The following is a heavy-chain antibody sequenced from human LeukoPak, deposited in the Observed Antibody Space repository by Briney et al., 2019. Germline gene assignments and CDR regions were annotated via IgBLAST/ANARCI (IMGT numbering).Heavy chain of an antibody. J-gene: IGHJ4*02. CDR2: IKQDGSEK. CDR1: GFTLSSFW. D-gene: IGHD3-10*01. V-gene: IGHV3-7*01. CDR3: ARMTEGGYFDY. Sequence: GGSLRLSCAASGFTLSSFWMSWVRQAPGKGLEWVANIKQDGSEKYYVDSVKGRFTISRDNAKNSLYLQMNSLRAEDTAVYYCARMTEGGYFDYWGQGTLVTVPP.